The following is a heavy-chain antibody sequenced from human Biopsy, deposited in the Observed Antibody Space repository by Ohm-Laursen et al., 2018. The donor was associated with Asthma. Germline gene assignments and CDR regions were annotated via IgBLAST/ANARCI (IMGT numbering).Heavy chain of an antibody. CDR1: GFTFSSYA. Sequence: SLRLSCTASGFTFSSYAMSWVRQAPGKGLEWVSGINWNGGSTGYADSGKGRFSISRDNAKNSLYLQMNSLRAEDTALYHCARDRAVTGLNDAFDTWGQGTMVTVSS. V-gene: IGHV3-20*01. J-gene: IGHJ3*02. D-gene: IGHD4-17*01. CDR3: ARDRAVTGLNDAFDT. CDR2: INWNGGST.